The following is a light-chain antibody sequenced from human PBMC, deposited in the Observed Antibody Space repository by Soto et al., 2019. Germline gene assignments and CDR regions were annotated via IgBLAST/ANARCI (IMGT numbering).Light chain of an antibody. CDR1: QSVTSN. J-gene: IGKJ1*01. V-gene: IGKV3-15*01. Sequence: EIVMTQSPATLTVSPRERATLSCRASQSVTSNLAWYQQKPGQAPRLLIYGASTRATGIPARFSGSGSGTGFTFTFSSLQSEDFAVYYCQQYNNWPWTFGQGTKVDIK. CDR3: QQYNNWPWT. CDR2: GAS.